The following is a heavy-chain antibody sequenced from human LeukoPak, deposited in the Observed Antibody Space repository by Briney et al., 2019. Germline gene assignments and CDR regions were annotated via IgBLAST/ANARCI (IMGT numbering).Heavy chain of an antibody. CDR1: GFPYCVYY. J-gene: IGHJ4*02. CDR3: VRTARLIDY. V-gene: IGHV3-11*01. Sequence: GGSLTLSCAASGFPYCVYYMRWIPHSTGRALEWVSYISNTETTTMDGGSVQGRFTVSRDNANNLLFLQMTRLRAEDTAVYFCVRTARLIDYWGQGTLVTVSS. D-gene: IGHD3-3*01. CDR2: ISNTETTT.